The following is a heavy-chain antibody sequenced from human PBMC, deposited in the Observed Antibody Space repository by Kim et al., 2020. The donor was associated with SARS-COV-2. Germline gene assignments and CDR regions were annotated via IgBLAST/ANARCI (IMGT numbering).Heavy chain of an antibody. CDR3: ARGNYYESVSLSDYCNGMDV. CDR1: GVSFDSSA. CDR2: ISFDGRNK. V-gene: IGHV3-30-3*01. J-gene: IGHJ6*02. Sequence: GGSLRLSCAASGVSFDSSAMNWVRQAPGKGLEWVAVISFDGRNKAYADSVEGRFTISRDNSKSTLHLQMNSLRAEDTAVYYCARGNYYESVSLSDYCNGMDVWGQGTTVTVSS. D-gene: IGHD3-10*01.